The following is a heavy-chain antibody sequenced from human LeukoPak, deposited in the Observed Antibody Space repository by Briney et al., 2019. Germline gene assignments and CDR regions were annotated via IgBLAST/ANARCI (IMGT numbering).Heavy chain of an antibody. CDR1: GGSISSGGYY. D-gene: IGHD4-23*01. CDR3: ARGPTVVTL. J-gene: IGHJ4*02. Sequence: PSQTLSLTCTVSGGSISSGGYYWSWIRQPPGKGLEWIGYIYHSGSTYYNPSLKSRVTISVDRSKNQFSLKLRTVTAADTAVYYCARGPTVVTLWGQGTLVTVSS. CDR2: IYHSGST. V-gene: IGHV4-30-2*01.